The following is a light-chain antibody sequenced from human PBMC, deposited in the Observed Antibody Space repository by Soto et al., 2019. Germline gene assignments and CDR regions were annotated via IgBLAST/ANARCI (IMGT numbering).Light chain of an antibody. Sequence: QSALTQPASVSGSPGQSITISCTGSSSDVGDYDYVSWYQQHPGKVPKLLIYEVSDRPSGVSNRFSGSKSGNTASLTISGLQAEDEAHYYCTSYTTSSTYVVFGGGTKVTVL. J-gene: IGLJ2*01. CDR2: EVS. CDR3: TSYTTSSTYVV. V-gene: IGLV2-14*01. CDR1: SSDVGDYDY.